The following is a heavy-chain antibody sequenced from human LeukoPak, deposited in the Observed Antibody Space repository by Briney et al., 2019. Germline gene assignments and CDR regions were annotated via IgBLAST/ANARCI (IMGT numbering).Heavy chain of an antibody. CDR2: INPNDGDT. D-gene: IGHD2-2*01. V-gene: IGHV1-2*02. Sequence: ASVKVSCKASGYTFTDYYMHWVRQAPGQGFEWMGWINPNDGDTNYAQKFQGRVTMTRDTSISTALMEVSRLRSDDTAVYYCARANFLYCSSTTCLFDYWGQGTRVSVSS. J-gene: IGHJ4*02. CDR1: GYTFTDYY. CDR3: ARANFLYCSSTTCLFDY.